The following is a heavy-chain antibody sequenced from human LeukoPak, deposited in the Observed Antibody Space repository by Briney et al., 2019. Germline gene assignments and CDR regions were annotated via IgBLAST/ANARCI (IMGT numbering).Heavy chain of an antibody. V-gene: IGHV1-18*01. Sequence: DSVKVSCKASGYTFTGYGISWVRQAPGQGLEGMGWISAYNGNTNYAQKLQGRVTMTTDTSTSTAYMELRSLRSDDTAVYYCARDRVGQQLVLQWFDPWGQGTLVTVSS. D-gene: IGHD6-13*01. CDR3: ARDRVGQQLVLQWFDP. CDR2: ISAYNGNT. J-gene: IGHJ5*02. CDR1: GYTFTGYG.